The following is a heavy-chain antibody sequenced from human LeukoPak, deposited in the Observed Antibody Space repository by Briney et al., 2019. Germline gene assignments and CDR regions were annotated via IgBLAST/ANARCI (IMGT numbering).Heavy chain of an antibody. V-gene: IGHV3-74*01. CDR1: GITFGNNW. J-gene: IGHJ5*02. CDR2: INSDGGGS. Sequence: GGSLRLSCAASGITFGNNWMHWVRHGPGKGLVWISRINSDGGGSIYADSVKGRFTVSRDNAKNTLYLQMNSLRAEDTAVYYCARDVPHNWFDTWGQGTLVTVSS. CDR3: ARDVPHNWFDT.